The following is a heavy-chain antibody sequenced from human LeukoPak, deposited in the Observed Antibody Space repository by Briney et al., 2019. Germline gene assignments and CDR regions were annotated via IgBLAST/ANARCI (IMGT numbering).Heavy chain of an antibody. Sequence: GGSLRLSCAASGFTFSSYWMSWVRQAPGKGLEWVANIKQDGSEKYYVDSVKGRFTISRDNAKNSLYLQMNSLRAEDTAVYYCANLYSSSWYGGYYFDYWGQGTLVTLSS. J-gene: IGHJ4*02. V-gene: IGHV3-7*01. CDR1: GFTFSSYW. D-gene: IGHD6-13*01. CDR3: ANLYSSSWYGGYYFDY. CDR2: IKQDGSEK.